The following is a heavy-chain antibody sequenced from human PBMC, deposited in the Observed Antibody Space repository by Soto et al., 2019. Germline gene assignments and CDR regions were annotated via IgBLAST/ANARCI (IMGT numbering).Heavy chain of an antibody. CDR3: ARDRDYGNYFDY. J-gene: IGHJ4*02. D-gene: IGHD3-10*01. V-gene: IGHV3-30-3*01. CDR1: GFTFSSYA. Sequence: GGSLRLSCAASGFTFSSYAMHWVRQAPGKGLEWVAVISYDGSNKYYADSVKSRFTISRDNSKNTLYLQMNSLRAEDTDVYYCARDRDYGNYFDYWGQGTLVTVSS. CDR2: ISYDGSNK.